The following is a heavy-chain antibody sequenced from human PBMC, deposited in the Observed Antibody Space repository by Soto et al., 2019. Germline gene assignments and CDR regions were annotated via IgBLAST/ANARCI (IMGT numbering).Heavy chain of an antibody. V-gene: IGHV4-59*08. CDR3: ARRKTRPDAFDY. CDR2: VYYTGST. J-gene: IGHJ4*01. Sequence: WTWIRQPPGRGLEWIGYVYYTGSTKYNPSLESRVTISIDTSTNQFSLSLSSVTAADTAGYYCARRKTRPDAFDYWGHGTLVTVSS. D-gene: IGHD6-25*01.